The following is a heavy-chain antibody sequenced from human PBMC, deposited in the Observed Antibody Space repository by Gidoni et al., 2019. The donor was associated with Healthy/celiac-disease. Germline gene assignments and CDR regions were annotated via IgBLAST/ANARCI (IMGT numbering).Heavy chain of an antibody. V-gene: IGHV3-11*01. J-gene: IGHJ4*02. CDR3: ARTATRRDGYNDFDY. Sequence: QVKLVESGGGLVKPGGSLRLSCAASGFNFRAYYMSWIRQAPGKGREGVSYISSSGSTIYYADSVKGRFTISRDNAKNSLYLQMNSLRAEDTAVYYCARTATRRDGYNDFDYWGQGTLVTVSS. D-gene: IGHD5-12*01. CDR1: GFNFRAYY. CDR2: ISSSGSTI.